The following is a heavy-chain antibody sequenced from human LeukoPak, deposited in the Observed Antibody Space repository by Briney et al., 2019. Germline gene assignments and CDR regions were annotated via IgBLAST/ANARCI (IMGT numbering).Heavy chain of an antibody. Sequence: GSLRLSCVASGFTFSTYSMNWVRQAPGKGLEWVSSISSGSSYIYYADSVKGRFTISRDNVKNSLYLQMNSLRAEDTAVYYCARDPQGEYYYDSRGWGQGTLVTVSS. D-gene: IGHD3-22*01. CDR1: GFTFSTYS. CDR3: ARDPQGEYYYDSRG. V-gene: IGHV3-21*01. J-gene: IGHJ4*02. CDR2: ISSGSSYI.